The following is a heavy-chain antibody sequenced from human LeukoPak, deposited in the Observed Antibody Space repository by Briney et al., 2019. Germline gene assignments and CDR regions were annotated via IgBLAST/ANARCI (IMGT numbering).Heavy chain of an antibody. V-gene: IGHV3-11*04. CDR3: ARDKVPMIVPHDAFDI. J-gene: IGHJ3*02. CDR2: ISSSGSTI. D-gene: IGHD3-22*01. Sequence: GGSLRLSCAASGFTYSDYYMSWIRQAPGKGLEWVSYISSSGSTIYYADSVKGRFTISRDNAKNSLYLQMNSLRAEDTAVYYGARDKVPMIVPHDAFDIWGQGTMVTVSS. CDR1: GFTYSDYY.